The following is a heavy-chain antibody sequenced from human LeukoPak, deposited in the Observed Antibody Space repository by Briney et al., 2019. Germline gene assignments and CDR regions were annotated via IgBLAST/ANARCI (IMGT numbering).Heavy chain of an antibody. V-gene: IGHV3-20*04. CDR1: GFTFDDYG. J-gene: IGHJ6*03. D-gene: IGHD5/OR15-5a*01. CDR3: ARVYELREEDYYYYYMDV. CDR2: INWNGGST. Sequence: PGGSLGLSCAASGFTFDDYGMNWVRQAPGKGLEWVSGINWNGGSTGYADSVKGRFTISRDNAKNSLYLQMNSLRAEDTALYYCARVYELREEDYYYYYMDVWGKGTTVTVSS.